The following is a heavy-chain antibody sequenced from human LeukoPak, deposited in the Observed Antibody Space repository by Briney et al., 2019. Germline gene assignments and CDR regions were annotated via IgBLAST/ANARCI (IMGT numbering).Heavy chain of an antibody. CDR3: AKNIALTGEFDS. V-gene: IGHV1-46*01. D-gene: IGHD7-27*01. J-gene: IGHJ4*02. CDR1: GYTFTSYY. CDR2: INPSGGST. Sequence: ASVKVSCKASGYTFTSYYMHWVRQAPGQGLEWMGIINPSGGSTNYAQNLQGRVTITADESTSTAYMELSSLRSEDTAVYYCAKNIALTGEFDSWGQGTLVTVSS.